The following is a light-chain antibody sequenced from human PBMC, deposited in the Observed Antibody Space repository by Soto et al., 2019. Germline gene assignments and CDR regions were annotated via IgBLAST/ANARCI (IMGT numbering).Light chain of an antibody. J-gene: IGKJ1*01. CDR2: GAS. Sequence: EIVLTQSPATLSLSPGERATLSCRASQSVSSYLAWYQQKPGQAPRLLFFGASNRATGIPDRFSGSGSGTDFTLTISRLEPEDFAVYYCHQYGSSPWTLGQGTEVDNK. V-gene: IGKV3-20*01. CDR1: QSVSSY. CDR3: HQYGSSPWT.